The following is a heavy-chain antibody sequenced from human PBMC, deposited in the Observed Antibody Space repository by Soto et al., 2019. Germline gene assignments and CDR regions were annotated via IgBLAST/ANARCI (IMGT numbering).Heavy chain of an antibody. J-gene: IGHJ4*02. CDR3: AKDHDEDFGYDLDYFNS. V-gene: IGHV3-9*01. CDR1: GFNFDDFA. CDR2: ISWEGGSI. Sequence: SLRLSCAGSGFNFDDFAMHWVRQAPGKGLEWVSGISWEGGSIGYADSVKGRFIISRDNAKNSLFLQMNSLTAEDTALYYCAKDHDEDFGYDLDYFNSWGQGTQVTVSS. D-gene: IGHD3-3*01.